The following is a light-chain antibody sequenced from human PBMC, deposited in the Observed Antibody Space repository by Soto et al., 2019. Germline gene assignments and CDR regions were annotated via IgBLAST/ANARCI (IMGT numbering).Light chain of an antibody. CDR3: LQHNSYPLT. CDR2: AAS. Sequence: DIQMTQSPSAMSASVGDRVTITCRASQGISNYLAWFQQKPGKGPKRMSYAASSRQSGAPSRFSDSGSGTEFTLTISSLQPEDFATYYCLQHNSYPLTFGGGTKVEIK. J-gene: IGKJ4*01. V-gene: IGKV1-17*03. CDR1: QGISNY.